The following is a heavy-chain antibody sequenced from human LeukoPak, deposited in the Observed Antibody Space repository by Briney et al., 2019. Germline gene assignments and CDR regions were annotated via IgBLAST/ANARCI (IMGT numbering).Heavy chain of an antibody. CDR2: IHEDGSDK. V-gene: IGHV3-7*05. J-gene: IGHJ4*02. CDR3: AKTSRYGYDRPPDD. CDR1: GFTFSSYW. Sequence: PGGSLRLSCAASGFTFSSYWMNWVRQAPGKGLEWVANIHEDGSDKYYVDSVKGRFTVSRDNAKNSLYLQMSSLRAEDTALYYCAKTSRYGYDRPPDDWGQGTLVTVSS. D-gene: IGHD5-18*01.